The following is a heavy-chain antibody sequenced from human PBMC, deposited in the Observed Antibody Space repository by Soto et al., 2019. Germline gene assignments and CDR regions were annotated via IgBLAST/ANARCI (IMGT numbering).Heavy chain of an antibody. V-gene: IGHV6-1*01. D-gene: IGHD1-26*01. J-gene: IGHJ4*02. Sequence: TLSLTCAIYRDTVSSNSAAWNWLRQSPSRGLEWLGRTYYRSKWYNDYAVSVKSRITINPDTSKNQFSRQLNSVTPEDSAVYYCARDDEWEYAYWGQGTLVTVSS. CDR2: TYYRSKWYN. CDR3: ARDDEWEYAY. CDR1: RDTVSSNSAA.